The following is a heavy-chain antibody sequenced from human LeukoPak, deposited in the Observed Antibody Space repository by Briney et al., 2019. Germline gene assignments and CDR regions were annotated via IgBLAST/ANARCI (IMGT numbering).Heavy chain of an antibody. CDR2: VYYSGST. V-gene: IGHV4-39*01. D-gene: IGHD3-3*01. CDR1: SGSISSSTYY. Sequence: SETLSLTCTVSSGSISSSTYYWGWIRQPPGKGLDWIGSVYYSGSTYYNPSLKSRVTMSVDTSKNHFSLKLTSVTAADTAVYYCARHIYDFWSGYFQPRHFDYWGQGTLVTVSS. CDR3: ARHIYDFWSGYFQPRHFDY. J-gene: IGHJ4*02.